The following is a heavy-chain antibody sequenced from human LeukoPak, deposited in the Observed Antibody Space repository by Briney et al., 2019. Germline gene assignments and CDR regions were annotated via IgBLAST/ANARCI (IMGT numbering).Heavy chain of an antibody. V-gene: IGHV1-18*01. CDR2: ISAYNGNT. D-gene: IGHD3-3*01. CDR3: ARCGVTYYDFWSGQEGHYYYMDV. CDR1: GYTFTSYG. Sequence: GASVKVSCKASGYTFTSYGISWVRQAPGQGLEWMGWISAYNGNTNYAQKLQGRVTMTTDTSTSTAYMELRSLRSDDTAVYYCARCGVTYYDFWSGQEGHYYYMDVWGKGTTVTVSS. J-gene: IGHJ6*03.